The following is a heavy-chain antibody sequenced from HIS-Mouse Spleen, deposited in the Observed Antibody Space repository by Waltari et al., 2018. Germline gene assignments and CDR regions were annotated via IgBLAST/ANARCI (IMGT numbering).Heavy chain of an antibody. CDR1: GVSLSGYY. D-gene: IGHD6-6*01. J-gene: IGHJ4*02. Sequence: QVQLQQWGAGLLNPSETLSLTCAVYGVSLSGYYWSWSRQPPGKGLAWIGEINHSGSTNYNPSLKSRVTISVDTSKNQFSLKLSSVTAADTAVYYCARGLAARFDYWGQGTLVTVSS. V-gene: IGHV4-34*01. CDR3: ARGLAARFDY. CDR2: INHSGST.